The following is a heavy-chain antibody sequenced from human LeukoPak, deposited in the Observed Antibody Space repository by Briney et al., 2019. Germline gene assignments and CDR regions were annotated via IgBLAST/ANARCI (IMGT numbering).Heavy chain of an antibody. J-gene: IGHJ4*02. CDR2: VYYSGST. CDR1: GGSISNYY. Sequence: NPSETLSLTCTVSGGSISNYYWTWIRQPPGKGLEWIGHVYYSGSTNYNPSLKSRVTISVDTSKNQFSLKLSSVTAADTAVYYCARSKYHLLYWGQGTLVTVSS. D-gene: IGHD2-2*01. V-gene: IGHV4-59*01. CDR3: ARSKYHLLY.